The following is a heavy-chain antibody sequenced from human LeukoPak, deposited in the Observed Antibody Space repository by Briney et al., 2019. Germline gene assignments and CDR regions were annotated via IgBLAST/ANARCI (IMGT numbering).Heavy chain of an antibody. Sequence: GPVKVSCKASGYTFTGYYMHWVRQAPGQGLEWMGWINPNSGGTNYAQKFQGRVTMTRDTSISTAYMELSRLRSDDTAVYYCARIRTGCSSTSCYMFLQRPSYYYYYMDVWGKGTTVTVSS. CDR3: ARIRTGCSSTSCYMFLQRPSYYYYYMDV. D-gene: IGHD2-2*02. CDR2: INPNSGGT. CDR1: GYTFTGYY. V-gene: IGHV1-2*02. J-gene: IGHJ6*03.